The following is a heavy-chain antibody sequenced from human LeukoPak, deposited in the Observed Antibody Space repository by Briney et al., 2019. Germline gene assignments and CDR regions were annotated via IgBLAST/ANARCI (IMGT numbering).Heavy chain of an antibody. V-gene: IGHV4-34*01. J-gene: IGHJ4*02. CDR2: INHSGST. D-gene: IGHD1-20*01. Sequence: PSETLSLTCAVYGGSFSGYYWSWIRQPLGKGLEWIGEINHSGSTNYNPSLKSRVTISVDTSKNQFSLKLSSVTAADTAVYYCARITGTTSLFFDYWGQGTLVTVSS. CDR1: GGSFSGYY. CDR3: ARITGTTSLFFDY.